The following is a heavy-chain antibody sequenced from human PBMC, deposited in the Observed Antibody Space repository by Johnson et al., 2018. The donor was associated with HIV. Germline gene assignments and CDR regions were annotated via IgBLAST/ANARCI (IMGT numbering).Heavy chain of an antibody. J-gene: IGHJ3*02. V-gene: IGHV3-43D*03. D-gene: IGHD1-7*01. CDR1: GFTFDDYA. CDR3: AKDPNWNYVGYAFDI. CDR2: ISWDGGST. Sequence: VQLVESGGGLVQPGRSLRLSCAASGFTFDDYAMHWVRQAPGKGLEWVSLISWDGGSTYYGDSVKGRFTISRDNSKNSLYLQMNSLRAEDTALYYCAKDPNWNYVGYAFDIWGQGTMVTVSS.